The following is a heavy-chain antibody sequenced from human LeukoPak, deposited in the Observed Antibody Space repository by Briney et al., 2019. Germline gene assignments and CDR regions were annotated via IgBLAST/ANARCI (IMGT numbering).Heavy chain of an antibody. D-gene: IGHD3-3*01. CDR1: GGSFSGYY. CDR2: INHSGST. V-gene: IGHV4-34*01. J-gene: IGHJ4*02. CDR3: ARGTSAPLRFLEWLRYFDY. Sequence: NPSETLSLTCAVYGGSFSGYYWSWIRQPPGKGLEWIGEINHSGSTNYNPSLKSRVTISVDTSKNQFSLKLSSVTAADTAVYYCARGTSAPLRFLEWLRYFDYWGQGTLVTVSS.